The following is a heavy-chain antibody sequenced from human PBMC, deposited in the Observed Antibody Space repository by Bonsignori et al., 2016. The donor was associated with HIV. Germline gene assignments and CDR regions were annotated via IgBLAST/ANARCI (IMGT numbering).Heavy chain of an antibody. CDR2: IRSKAYGGTT. V-gene: IGHV3-49*04. D-gene: IGHD3-10*01. J-gene: IGHJ4*02. CDR3: TRDADYYGSGTYSN. Sequence: GGSLRLSCTASGFTFGDYAMSWVRQAPGKGLEWVGFIRSKAYGGTTEYAASVKGRFTISRDDSKSIAYLQMNSLKTEDTAVYYCTRDADYYGSGTYSNWGQGTLVTVSS. CDR1: GFTFGDYA.